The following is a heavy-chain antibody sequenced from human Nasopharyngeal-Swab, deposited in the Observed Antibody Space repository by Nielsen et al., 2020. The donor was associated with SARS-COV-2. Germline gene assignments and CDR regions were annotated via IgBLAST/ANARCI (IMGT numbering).Heavy chain of an antibody. J-gene: IGHJ6*02. Sequence: GESLKISCAASGFTFSSYSMNWVRQAPGKGPEWVSSISSSSSYIYYADSVKGRFTISRDNAKNSLYLQMNSLRAEDTAVYYCARDVYYYDSSGYYDYYYYYGMDVWGQGTTVTVSS. CDR2: ISSSSSYI. D-gene: IGHD3-22*01. CDR3: ARDVYYYDSSGYYDYYYYYGMDV. CDR1: GFTFSSYS. V-gene: IGHV3-21*01.